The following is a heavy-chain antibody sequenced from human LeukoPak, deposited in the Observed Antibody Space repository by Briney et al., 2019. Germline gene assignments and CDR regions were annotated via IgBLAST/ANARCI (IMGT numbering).Heavy chain of an antibody. CDR1: RFIFSRYA. Sequence: GGSLRLSCAASRFIFSRYAMIWVRQAPGKGLEWVSTINNRGDITYYADSVKGRFTISRDNSKNTLFLQMSSLRAEDTAVYYCAKGQFYYGSGSYSDYWGQGTLVTVSS. J-gene: IGHJ4*02. CDR2: INNRGDIT. V-gene: IGHV3-23*01. CDR3: AKGQFYYGSGSYSDY. D-gene: IGHD3-10*01.